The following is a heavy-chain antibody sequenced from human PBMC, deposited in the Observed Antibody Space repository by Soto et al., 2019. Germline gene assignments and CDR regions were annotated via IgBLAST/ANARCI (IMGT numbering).Heavy chain of an antibody. CDR3: AMELLWFGELFGWFDP. D-gene: IGHD3-10*01. V-gene: IGHV4-30-2*01. Sequence: SETLSLTCAVSVGSISSGGYSWSWIRQPPGKGLEWIGYIYHSGSTYYNPSLKSRVTISVDRSKNQFSLKLSSVTAADTAVYYCAMELLWFGELFGWFDPWGQGTLVTVSS. CDR1: VGSISSGGYS. J-gene: IGHJ5*02. CDR2: IYHSGST.